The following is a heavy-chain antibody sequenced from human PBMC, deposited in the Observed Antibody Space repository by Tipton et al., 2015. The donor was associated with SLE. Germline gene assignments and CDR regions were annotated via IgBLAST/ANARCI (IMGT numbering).Heavy chain of an antibody. CDR2: IYHSGST. CDR3: ATPGYCSGGSCYPALGY. V-gene: IGHV4-4*02. D-gene: IGHD2-15*01. Sequence: TLSLTCAVSGGSISSSNWWSWVRQPPGKGLEWIGEIYHSGSTNYNPSLKSRVIISVDTSKNQFSLKLSSVTAADTAVYYCATPGYCSGGSCYPALGYWGQGTLVTVSS. J-gene: IGHJ4*02. CDR1: GGSISSSNW.